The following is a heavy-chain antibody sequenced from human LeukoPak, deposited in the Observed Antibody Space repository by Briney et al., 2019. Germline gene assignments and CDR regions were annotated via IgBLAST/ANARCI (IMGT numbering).Heavy chain of an antibody. CDR2: ISYGGSNK. V-gene: IGHV3-30*04. D-gene: IGHD6-13*01. CDR3: ARDRVRYSSSLYYFDY. CDR1: GFTFSSYA. Sequence: GRSLRLSCAASGFTFSSYAMHWVRQAPGKGLEWVAVISYGGSNKYYADSVKGRFTISRDNSKNTLYLQMNSLRAEDTAVYYCARDRVRYSSSLYYFDYWGQGTLVTVSS. J-gene: IGHJ4*02.